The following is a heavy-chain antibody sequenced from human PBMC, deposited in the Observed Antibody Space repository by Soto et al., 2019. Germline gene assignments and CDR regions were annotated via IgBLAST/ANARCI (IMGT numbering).Heavy chain of an antibody. CDR1: GGSISSYY. V-gene: IGHV4-59*01. CDR3: ARAGPYYDSSGYYWFDP. Sequence: QVQLQESGPGLVKPSETLSLTCTVSGGSISSYYWSWIRQPPGKGLEWIGYIYYSGSTNYNPSLKSRVTRSVDTSKNQFSLKLSSVTAADTAVYYCARAGPYYDSSGYYWFDPWGQGTLVTVSS. CDR2: IYYSGST. J-gene: IGHJ5*02. D-gene: IGHD3-22*01.